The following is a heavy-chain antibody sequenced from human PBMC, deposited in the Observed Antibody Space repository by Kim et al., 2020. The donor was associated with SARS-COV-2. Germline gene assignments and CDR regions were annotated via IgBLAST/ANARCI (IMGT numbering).Heavy chain of an antibody. Sequence: DAVKGRFTISRDNAKNSLYLQMNSLRAEDTAVYYCAREKVVGAKERIIDSWGQGTLVTVSS. CDR3: AREKVVGAKERIIDS. V-gene: IGHV3-21*01. J-gene: IGHJ4*02. D-gene: IGHD1-26*01.